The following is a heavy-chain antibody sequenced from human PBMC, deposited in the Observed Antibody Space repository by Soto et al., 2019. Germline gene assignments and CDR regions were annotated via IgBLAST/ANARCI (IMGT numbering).Heavy chain of an antibody. Sequence: GGSRSLSCAACGFTFSSYAMSWVSQAPGKGVEWVSAISGSGGSTYYGDSVKGRCTIPRDKAKNTLYLQMNSLRAEDTAVYYCAKDRAGIQRWAELDYWGQGTLVTVST. CDR3: AKDRAGIQRWAELDY. J-gene: IGHJ4*02. D-gene: IGHD5-18*01. V-gene: IGHV3-23*01. CDR1: GFTFSSYA. CDR2: ISGSGGST.